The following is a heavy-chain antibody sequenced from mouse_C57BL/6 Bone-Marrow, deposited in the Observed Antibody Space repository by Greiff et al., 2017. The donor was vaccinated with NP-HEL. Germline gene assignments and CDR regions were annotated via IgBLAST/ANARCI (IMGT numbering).Heavy chain of an antibody. Sequence: VQLQQSGPELVKPGASVKIPCKASGYTFTDYNMDWVKQSHGKSLEWIGDINPNNGGTIYNQKFKGKATLTVDKSSSTAYMELRSLTSEDTAVYYCARASYYSNSYFDYWGQGTTLTVSS. CDR3: ARASYYSNSYFDY. V-gene: IGHV1-18*01. CDR1: GYTFTDYN. D-gene: IGHD2-5*01. J-gene: IGHJ2*01. CDR2: INPNNGGT.